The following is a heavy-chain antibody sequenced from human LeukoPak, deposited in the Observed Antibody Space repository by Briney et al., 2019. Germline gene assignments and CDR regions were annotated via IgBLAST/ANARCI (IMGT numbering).Heavy chain of an antibody. J-gene: IGHJ4*02. V-gene: IGHV3-23*01. CDR1: GFTFRSYA. CDR3: AKSYYGSGSYYKPPFDY. Sequence: PGGSLRLSCAASGFTFRSYAMSWVRQAPGKGLEWVSAISGSGGSTYYADSVKGRFTISRDNSKNTLYLQMNSLRAEDTAVYYCAKSYYGSGSYYKPPFDYWGQGTLVTVSS. D-gene: IGHD3-10*01. CDR2: ISGSGGST.